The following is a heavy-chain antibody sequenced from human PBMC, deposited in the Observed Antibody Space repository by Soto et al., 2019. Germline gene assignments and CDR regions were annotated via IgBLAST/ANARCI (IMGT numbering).Heavy chain of an antibody. CDR1: GFTFSSYA. CDR3: AKESYDYVWGSYRYTPFDY. D-gene: IGHD3-16*02. Sequence: GGSLRLSCAASGFTFSSYAMSWVRQAPGKGLEWVSAISGSGGSTYYADSVKGRFTISRDNSKNTLYLQMNSLRAEDTAVYYCAKESYDYVWGSYRYTPFDYWGQGTLVTVSS. V-gene: IGHV3-23*01. J-gene: IGHJ4*02. CDR2: ISGSGGST.